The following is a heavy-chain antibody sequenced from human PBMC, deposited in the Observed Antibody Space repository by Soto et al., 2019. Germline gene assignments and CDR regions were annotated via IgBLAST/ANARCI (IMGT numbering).Heavy chain of an antibody. V-gene: IGHV4-34*01. CDR2: INHSGST. Sequence: PSETLSLTCAVYGGSFSGYYWSWIRQPPGKGLEWIGEINHSGSTNYNPSLKSRVTISVDTSKNQFSLKLSSVTAADTAVYYCARGIWSSSSGGIDYWGQGTLLTVSS. J-gene: IGHJ4*02. CDR3: ARGIWSSSSGGIDY. D-gene: IGHD6-6*01. CDR1: GGSFSGYY.